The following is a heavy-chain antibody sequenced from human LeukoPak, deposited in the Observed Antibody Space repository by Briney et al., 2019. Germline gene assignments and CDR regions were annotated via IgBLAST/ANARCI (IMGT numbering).Heavy chain of an antibody. V-gene: IGHV1-2*06. Sequence: ASVKVSCKASGYTFTGYYMHWVRQAPGQGLEWMGRINPNSGGTNYAQKFQGRVTMTRDTCISTAYMELSRLRSDDTAVYYCARDYYDSSGDYWGQGTLVTVSS. CDR1: GYTFTGYY. J-gene: IGHJ4*02. CDR3: ARDYYDSSGDY. CDR2: INPNSGGT. D-gene: IGHD3-22*01.